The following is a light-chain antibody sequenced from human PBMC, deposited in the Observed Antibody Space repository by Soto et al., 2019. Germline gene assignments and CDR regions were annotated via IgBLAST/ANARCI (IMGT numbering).Light chain of an antibody. CDR1: QSVSSNH. Sequence: EIVLTQSPGTLSLSPGERATLSCRASQSVSSNHLAWYKQKPGQAPRLLIYGSSSRDTVIPDRLSGSGSGTDFTLTISSLEPEDFAVYFCHLYGGSPPHTFGQGTKVEIK. CDR3: HLYGGSPPHT. J-gene: IGKJ2*01. V-gene: IGKV3-20*01. CDR2: GSS.